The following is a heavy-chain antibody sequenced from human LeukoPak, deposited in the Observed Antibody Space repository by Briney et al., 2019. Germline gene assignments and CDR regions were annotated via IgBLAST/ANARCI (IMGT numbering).Heavy chain of an antibody. J-gene: IGHJ5*02. V-gene: IGHV1-46*01. CDR2: IDPSGGST. D-gene: IGHD3-10*01. CDR3: ARDLGLRGVTNWFDP. Sequence: ASVKVSCKASAYTFSTYLLHWVRQAPGQGLEWMGIIDPSGGSTGYAQKFQGRVTMTRDTSTSTVYMGLSSLRSEDTAVYCCARDLGLRGVTNWFDPWGQGTLVTVSS. CDR1: AYTFSTYL.